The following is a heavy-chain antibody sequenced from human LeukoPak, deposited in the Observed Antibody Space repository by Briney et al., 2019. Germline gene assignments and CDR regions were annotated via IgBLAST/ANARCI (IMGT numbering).Heavy chain of an antibody. D-gene: IGHD6-13*01. CDR2: ITDSGGAT. CDR1: GFAFTDYA. Sequence: PGGSLRLSCAASGFAFTDYAISWVRQAPGKGLEWVSAITDSGGATYYADSVKGRFTISRDISKNTLYLQMNSLRGDDTAIYYCAKAYTRSWYAAFDIWGQGTMVTISS. CDR3: AKAYTRSWYAAFDI. J-gene: IGHJ3*02. V-gene: IGHV3-23*01.